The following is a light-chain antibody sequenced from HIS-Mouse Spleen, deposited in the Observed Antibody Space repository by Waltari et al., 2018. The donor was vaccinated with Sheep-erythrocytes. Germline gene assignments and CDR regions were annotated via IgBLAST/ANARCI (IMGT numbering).Light chain of an antibody. CDR1: QSVSSY. V-gene: IGKV3-11*01. J-gene: IGKJ4*01. CDR2: DAS. CDR3: QQYYSTPLT. Sequence: EIVLTQSPATLSLSPVERATLSCRASQSVSSYLAWYQQKPGQAPRLLIYDASNRATGIPARFSGSGSVTDFTLTISSLEPEDFAVYYCQQYYSTPLTFGGGTKVEIK.